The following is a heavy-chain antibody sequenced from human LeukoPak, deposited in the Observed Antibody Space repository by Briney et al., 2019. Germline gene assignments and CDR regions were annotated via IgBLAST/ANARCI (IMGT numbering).Heavy chain of an antibody. CDR1: GFTFSSYA. J-gene: IGHJ4*02. Sequence: GGSLTLSCAACGFTFSSYAMRWVRQAPGKGLEWVSAISGSGGSTYYADSVKARFTISRDNSKNTLYLQMNSLRAEDTAVYYCAKNVVVVPAGEDYWGQGTLVTVSS. V-gene: IGHV3-23*01. CDR2: ISGSGGST. D-gene: IGHD2-2*01. CDR3: AKNVVVVPAGEDY.